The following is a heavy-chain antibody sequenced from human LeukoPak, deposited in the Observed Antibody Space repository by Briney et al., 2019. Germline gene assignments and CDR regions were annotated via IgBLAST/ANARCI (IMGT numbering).Heavy chain of an antibody. D-gene: IGHD1-14*01. J-gene: IGHJ4*02. CDR2: IKRDGSEK. Sequence: GGSLRLSCAASGITFRGYWMSWVRQAPGKGLEWVANIKRDGSEKFYVDSVKGRFTISRDTAKNSVYLQMNSLRAEDTAVYYCASATDDYWGQGTLVTVSS. CDR1: GITFRGYW. CDR3: ASATDDY. V-gene: IGHV3-7*01.